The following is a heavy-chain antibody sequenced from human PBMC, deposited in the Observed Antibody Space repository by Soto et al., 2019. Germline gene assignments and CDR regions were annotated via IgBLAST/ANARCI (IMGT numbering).Heavy chain of an antibody. CDR2: INSDGSST. CDR3: ASGGSSLNFDS. D-gene: IGHD6-6*01. V-gene: IGHV3-74*01. CDR1: GFTFRSYW. Sequence: PGGSLRLSCAASGFTFRSYWMQWVRQAPGKGLVWVSWINSDGSSTSYADSVKGRFTISRDNAKNTLYLQMNSLRAEDMAVYYCASGGSSLNFDSWGQGTLVTVSS. J-gene: IGHJ4*02.